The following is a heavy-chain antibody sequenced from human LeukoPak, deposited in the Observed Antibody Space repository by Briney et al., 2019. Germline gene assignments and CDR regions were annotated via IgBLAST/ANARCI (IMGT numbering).Heavy chain of an antibody. CDR2: INWNGGST. CDR1: DFSFTTYA. V-gene: IGHV3-20*04. D-gene: IGHD6-19*01. Sequence: GGSLRLSCAASDFSFTTYAMGWVRQAPGKGLEWVSGINWNGGSTGYVDSVKGRFTISRDNAKNSLYLQMNSLRAEDTALYYCARGLAGYSSRIDYWGQGTLVTVSS. J-gene: IGHJ4*02. CDR3: ARGLAGYSSRIDY.